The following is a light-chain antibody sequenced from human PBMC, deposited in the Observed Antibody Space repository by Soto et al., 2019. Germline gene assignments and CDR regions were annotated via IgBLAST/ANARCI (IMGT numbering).Light chain of an antibody. CDR2: DAS. V-gene: IGKV3-11*01. Sequence: EIVLTQSPATLSLSPGERATLSCRASQSVSSYLAWYQQKPGQAPRLLIDDASNRATGIPARFSGSGSGTDFTLTISSLEPEDFALYYCQQRSNWTFGGGTKVEIK. CDR3: QQRSNWT. CDR1: QSVSSY. J-gene: IGKJ4*01.